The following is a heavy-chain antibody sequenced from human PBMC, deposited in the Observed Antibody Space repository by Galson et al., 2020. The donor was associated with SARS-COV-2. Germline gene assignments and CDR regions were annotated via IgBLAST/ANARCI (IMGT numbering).Heavy chain of an antibody. J-gene: IGHJ3*02. CDR2: IYWTDDE. CDR3: ARHYSYDSADAFDI. D-gene: IGHD3-22*01. CDR1: GFSLSTSGVG. Sequence: SGPTLVKPTQTLTLTCSFSGFSLSTSGVGVGWIRQPPGKALECLAVIYWTDDERYSPSLKSRLTITKATPKNQVVLTMTNMDPVDTATYYCARHYSYDSADAFDIWGQGTMVTVSS. V-gene: IGHV2-5*01.